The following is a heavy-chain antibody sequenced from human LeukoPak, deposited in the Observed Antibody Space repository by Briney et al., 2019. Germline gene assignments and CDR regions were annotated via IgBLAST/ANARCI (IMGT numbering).Heavy chain of an antibody. D-gene: IGHD3-9*01. J-gene: IGHJ4*02. V-gene: IGHV4-34*01. CDR1: GGSFSGYY. CDR2: INHSGST. CDR3: ARRFLSVLRYFDWPLIDY. Sequence: SETLSLTCAVYGGSFSGYYWSWIRQPPGKGLEWIGEINHSGSTNYNPSLKSRVTISVDASKNQFSLKLSSVTAADTAVYYCARRFLSVLRYFDWPLIDYWGQGTLVTVSS.